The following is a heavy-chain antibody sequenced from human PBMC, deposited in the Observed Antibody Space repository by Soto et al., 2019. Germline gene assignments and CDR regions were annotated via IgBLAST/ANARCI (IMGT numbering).Heavy chain of an antibody. CDR2: IVPIVDTS. V-gene: IGHV1-69*12. CDR3: VRVVAIPGYPDN. Sequence: QVQLVQSGAEVRQPASSVKVSCKTSGGTFSSYAISWVRQAPGQGLERMGGIVPIVDTSTYAQKFQGRVTITADESTSTLYMELSSLRSDDTAVYYCVRVVAIPGYPDNWGQGTLVTVSS. J-gene: IGHJ4*02. CDR1: GGTFSSYA. D-gene: IGHD5-12*01.